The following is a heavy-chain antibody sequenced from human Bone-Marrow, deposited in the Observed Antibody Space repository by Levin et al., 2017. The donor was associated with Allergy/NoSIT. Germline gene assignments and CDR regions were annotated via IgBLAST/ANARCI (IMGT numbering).Heavy chain of an antibody. CDR1: GFTVSGNS. CDR2: IYSGGTT. CDR3: ARDHRLFT. J-gene: IGHJ5*02. V-gene: IGHV3-53*01. Sequence: GGSLRLSCAASGFTVSGNSMSWVRQAPGKGLEWVSVIYSGGTTYYADSVKGRFTISRDNSRNTLYLQMNSLRAEDTAVYYCARDHRLFTWGQGTLVTVSS. D-gene: IGHD3-3*01.